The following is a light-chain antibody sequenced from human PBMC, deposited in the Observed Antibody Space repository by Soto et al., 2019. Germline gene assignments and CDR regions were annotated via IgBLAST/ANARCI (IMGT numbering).Light chain of an antibody. CDR3: GSYTSASTLV. Sequence: QSVLTQPPSVSLSPGQSITISCTGTSSDVGAYNYVSWYQQHPGKAPKLMIYEVINRPSGVSNRFSGSKSGNTASLTISGLQAEDEADYYCGSYTSASTLVFGTGTKVTVL. CDR1: SSDVGAYNY. CDR2: EVI. J-gene: IGLJ1*01. V-gene: IGLV2-14*01.